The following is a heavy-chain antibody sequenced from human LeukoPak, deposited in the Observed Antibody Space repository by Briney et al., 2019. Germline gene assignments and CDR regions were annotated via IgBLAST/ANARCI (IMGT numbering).Heavy chain of an antibody. D-gene: IGHD6-13*01. Sequence: GGSLRLSCAASGFTFSNAWMSWVRQAPGKGLEWVARIKSKTDGGTTDYAAPVKGRFTISRDDSKNTLYLQMNSLETDDTAVYYCTTDQITYSSSSDYWGQGTLVTVSS. V-gene: IGHV3-15*01. J-gene: IGHJ4*02. CDR3: TTDQITYSSSSDY. CDR2: IKSKTDGGTT. CDR1: GFTFSNAW.